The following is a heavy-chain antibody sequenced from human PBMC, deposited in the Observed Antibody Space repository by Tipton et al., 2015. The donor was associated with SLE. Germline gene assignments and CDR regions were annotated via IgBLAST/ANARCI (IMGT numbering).Heavy chain of an antibody. CDR3: ARGYCSSTSCYRPLDY. CDR2: IWYDGSNK. V-gene: IGHV3-33*08. Sequence: SLRLSCAASGFTFSSYSMNWVRQAPGKGLEWVAVIWYDGSNKYYADSVKGRFTISRDNSKNTLYLQMNSLRAEDTAVYYCARGYCSSTSCYRPLDYWGQGTLVTVSS. D-gene: IGHD2-2*01. J-gene: IGHJ4*02. CDR1: GFTFSSYS.